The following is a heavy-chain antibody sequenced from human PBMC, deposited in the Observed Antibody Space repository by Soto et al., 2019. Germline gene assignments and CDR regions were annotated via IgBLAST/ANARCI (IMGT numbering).Heavy chain of an antibody. V-gene: IGHV3-11*01. CDR3: ARDLGYYDSSGHFDY. D-gene: IGHD3-22*01. CDR2: ISSSDTII. J-gene: IGHJ4*02. CDR1: GFTFSDYY. Sequence: GGSLRLSCAASGFTFSDYYMSWIRQAPGKGLEWVSYISSSDTIISYADSVKGRFTISRDNAKNSLYLQMNSLRAEDTAVYYCARDLGYYDSSGHFDYWGQGTLVTVYS.